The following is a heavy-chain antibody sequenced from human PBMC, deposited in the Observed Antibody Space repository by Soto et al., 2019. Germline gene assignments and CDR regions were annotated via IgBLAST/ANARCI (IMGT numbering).Heavy chain of an antibody. D-gene: IGHD2-21*02. CDR1: GGAISSYH. Sequence: PTMTLSLTFTITGGAISSYHWSWIWQTPGKGLEWIGYMYNTGSTVYNPSLKSRVTISVDTSKNQFSLKLNAVTAADTAVYYCARDLWGYCGTDCYPLDVWGQGTTVTVS. CDR2: MYNTGST. V-gene: IGHV4-59*01. J-gene: IGHJ6*02. CDR3: ARDLWGYCGTDCYPLDV.